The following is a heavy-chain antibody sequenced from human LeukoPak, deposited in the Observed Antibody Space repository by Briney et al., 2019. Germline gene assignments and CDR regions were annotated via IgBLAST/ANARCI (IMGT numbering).Heavy chain of an antibody. CDR2: ISSSGSTI. V-gene: IGHV3-48*03. D-gene: IGHD3-9*01. Sequence: PGGSLRLSCAASGFTFSSYEMNWVRQAPGKGLGWVSYISSSGSTIYYADSVKGRFTISRDNAKNTLYLQMNSLRAEDTAVYYCARGDLRYFDWLRHWGQGTLVTVSS. CDR1: GFTFSSYE. CDR3: ARGDLRYFDWLRH. J-gene: IGHJ4*02.